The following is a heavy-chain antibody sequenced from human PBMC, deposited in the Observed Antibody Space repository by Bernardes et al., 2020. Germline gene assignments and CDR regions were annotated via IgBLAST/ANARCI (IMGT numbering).Heavy chain of an antibody. J-gene: IGHJ6*02. D-gene: IGHD2-8*02. CDR1: GYTFTGYY. CDR2: INPNSGGT. Sequence: ASVKVSCKASGYTFTGYYMHWVRQAPGQGLEWMGWINPNSGGTNYAQKFQGWVTMTRDTSISTAYMELSRLRSDDTAVYYCAKDLGYCTGGVCPPHPPYYCYGIDVWGQGTTVTVSS. CDR3: AKDLGYCTGGVCPPHPPYYCYGIDV. V-gene: IGHV1-2*04.